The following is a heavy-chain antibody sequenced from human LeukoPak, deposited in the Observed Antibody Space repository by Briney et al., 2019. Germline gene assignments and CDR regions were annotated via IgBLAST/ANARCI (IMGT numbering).Heavy chain of an antibody. Sequence: SETLSLTCTVSGGSISSGDYYWSWIRQPPGKGLEWIGYIYYSGSTYYNPSLKSRVTISVDTSKNQFSLKLSSVTAADTAVYYCARGIAARRNYYYYMDVWGKGTTVTVSS. V-gene: IGHV4-30-4*08. CDR1: GGSISSGDYY. D-gene: IGHD6-6*01. J-gene: IGHJ6*03. CDR2: IYYSGST. CDR3: ARGIAARRNYYYYMDV.